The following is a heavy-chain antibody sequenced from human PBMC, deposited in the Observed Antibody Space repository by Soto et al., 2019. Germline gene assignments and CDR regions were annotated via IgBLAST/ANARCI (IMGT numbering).Heavy chain of an antibody. CDR1: GGSISSYY. CDR3: ASLYYDFWSGYYSPTEAYYGMDV. V-gene: IGHV4-59*01. CDR2: IYYSGST. D-gene: IGHD3-3*01. Sequence: SETLSLTCTVSGGSISSYYWSWIRQPPGKGLEWIGYIYYSGSTNYNPSLKSRVTISVDTSKNQFSLKLSSVTAADTAVYYRASLYYDFWSGYYSPTEAYYGMDVWGQGTTVTVSS. J-gene: IGHJ6*02.